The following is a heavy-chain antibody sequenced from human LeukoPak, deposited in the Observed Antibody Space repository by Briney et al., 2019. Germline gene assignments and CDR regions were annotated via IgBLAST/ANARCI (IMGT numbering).Heavy chain of an antibody. V-gene: IGHV3-23*01. J-gene: IGHJ4*02. CDR2: ISSGSSFI. Sequence: PGGSLRLSCAASGFTFGSYAMNWVRQAPGKGLEWVSSISSGSSFIYYADSVKGRFTISRDNSKNTLYLQMNSLRAEDTAVYYCAKLGRVPAAIWLDYWGQGTLVTVSS. D-gene: IGHD2-2*01. CDR1: GFTFGSYA. CDR3: AKLGRVPAAIWLDY.